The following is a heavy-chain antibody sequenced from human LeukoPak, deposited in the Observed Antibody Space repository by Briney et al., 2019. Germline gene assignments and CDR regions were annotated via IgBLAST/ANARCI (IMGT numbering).Heavy chain of an antibody. CDR2: ISGSGGST. V-gene: IGHV3-23*01. CDR3: ASDDCSGGSCYSGY. Sequence: GGSLRLSCAASGFTFSSYGMSWVRRAPGKGLEWVSAISGSGGSTYYADSVKGRFTISRDNAKNSLYLQMNSLRAEDTAVYYCASDDCSGGSCYSGYWGQGTLVTVSS. CDR1: GFTFSSYG. J-gene: IGHJ4*02. D-gene: IGHD2-15*01.